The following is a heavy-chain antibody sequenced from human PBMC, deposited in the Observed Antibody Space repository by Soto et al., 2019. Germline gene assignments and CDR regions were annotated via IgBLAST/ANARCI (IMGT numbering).Heavy chain of an antibody. CDR1: GFPFTDHY. CDR2: TKNKPNNYTT. J-gene: IGHJ6*02. Sequence: PGGSLRLSCLASGFPFTDHYMDWVRQAPGTGLEWIARTKNKPNNYTTTYAASVKGRFNISRDDSESSLYLQMNNLKNEDTAVYYCAREIRRDYYSAYPLDVWGQGTTVTVSS. V-gene: IGHV3-72*01. CDR3: AREIRRDYYSAYPLDV.